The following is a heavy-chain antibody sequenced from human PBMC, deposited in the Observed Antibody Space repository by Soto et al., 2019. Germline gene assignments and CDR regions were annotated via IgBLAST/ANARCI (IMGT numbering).Heavy chain of an antibody. J-gene: IGHJ3*02. V-gene: IGHV4-59*01. CDR2: IYYSGST. CDR3: ARDLSGYDAFDI. Sequence: QVQLQESGPGLVKPSETLSLTCTVSGGSISSYYWSWIRQPPGKGLEWIGYIYYSGSTNYNPSLKIRVTISVDTSKNQFSLKLSSVTAADTAVYYCARDLSGYDAFDIWGQGTMVTVSS. CDR1: GGSISSYY. D-gene: IGHD5-12*01.